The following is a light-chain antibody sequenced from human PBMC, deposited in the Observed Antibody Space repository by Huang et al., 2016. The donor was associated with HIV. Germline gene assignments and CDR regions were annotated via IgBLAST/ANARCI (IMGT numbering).Light chain of an antibody. V-gene: IGKV3-15*01. CDR1: QSVSDN. CDR2: GAS. CDR3: QQYSELPIT. J-gene: IGKJ5*01. Sequence: EIVMTQSPATLSVSPGEGATLFCRAKQSVSDNLAWYQQKPGQAPRLILYGASARADGIPARFSGSGSGTDFILSISSLQSEDFAVYYCQQYSELPITFGQGTRLEI.